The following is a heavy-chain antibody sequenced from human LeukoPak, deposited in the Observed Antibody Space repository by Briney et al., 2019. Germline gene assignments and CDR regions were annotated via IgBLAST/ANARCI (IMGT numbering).Heavy chain of an antibody. Sequence: ASVTLSFTSSGYTFTSYYMHWVRQAPGQGLEWMGIINPSGCSTSYAQKFQGRVTMSRDMATSTVYMDLSMLRSEDTAVYYCARDLFSRIIEVEMATIGGIGYWGQGTLVTVSS. V-gene: IGHV1-46*01. CDR3: ARDLFSRIIEVEMATIGGIGY. CDR1: GYTFTSYY. J-gene: IGHJ4*02. CDR2: INPSGCST. D-gene: IGHD5-24*01.